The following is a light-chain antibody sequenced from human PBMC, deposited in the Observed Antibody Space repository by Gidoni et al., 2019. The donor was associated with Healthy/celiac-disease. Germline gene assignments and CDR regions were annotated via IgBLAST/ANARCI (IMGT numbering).Light chain of an antibody. Sequence: DIQLTQSPSSLSATVGDIVTITCQASQDISNYLNWYQQKPRKAPKLLIYDASNLETGVPSRFSGSGSGTDFTFTISSLQPEDIATYYCQQYDNRPLITFGQGTRLEIK. V-gene: IGKV1-33*01. CDR2: DAS. CDR1: QDISNY. J-gene: IGKJ5*01. CDR3: QQYDNRPLIT.